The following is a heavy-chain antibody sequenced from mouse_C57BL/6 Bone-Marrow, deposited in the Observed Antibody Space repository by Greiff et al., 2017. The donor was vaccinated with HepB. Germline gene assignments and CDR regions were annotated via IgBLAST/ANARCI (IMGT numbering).Heavy chain of an antibody. V-gene: IGHV14-4*01. CDR1: GFNIKDDY. Sequence: EVMLVESGAELVRPGASVKLSCTASGFNIKDDYMHWVKQRPEQGLEWIGWIDPENGDTEYASKFQGKATKTADTSSNTAYLQLSSLTSEDTAVYYCTTCDYPWYFDVWGTGTTVTVSS. CDR2: IDPENGDT. CDR3: TTCDYPWYFDV. D-gene: IGHD2-4*01. J-gene: IGHJ1*03.